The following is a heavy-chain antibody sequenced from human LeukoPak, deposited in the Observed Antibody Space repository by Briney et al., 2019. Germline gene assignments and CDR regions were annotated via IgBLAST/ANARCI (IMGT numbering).Heavy chain of an antibody. Sequence: PGGSLRLSCAASGFTFSSYAMHWVRQAPGKGLEWVAVISYDGSNKYYADSVKGRFTISRDNSENTLYLQMNSLRAEDTAVYYCARDADSGWSGAFDIWGQGTMVTVSS. J-gene: IGHJ3*02. D-gene: IGHD6-19*01. CDR3: ARDADSGWSGAFDI. CDR2: ISYDGSNK. V-gene: IGHV3-30-3*01. CDR1: GFTFSSYA.